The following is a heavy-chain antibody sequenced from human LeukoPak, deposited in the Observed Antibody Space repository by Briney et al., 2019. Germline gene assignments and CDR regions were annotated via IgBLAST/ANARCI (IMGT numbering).Heavy chain of an antibody. CDR1: GFPFTTYN. D-gene: IGHD5-12*01. CDR3: TREVPHGYSGYDSRDY. CDR2: ISSSSSHT. V-gene: IGHV3-21*01. J-gene: IGHJ4*02. Sequence: GGSLRLSCAASGFPFTTYNMNWVLQAPGKGLEWVSSISSSSSHTYYVDSVKGRFTISRDNTMNTLFLQMNSLRAEDTAVYYCTREVPHGYSGYDSRDYWGQGTLVTVSS.